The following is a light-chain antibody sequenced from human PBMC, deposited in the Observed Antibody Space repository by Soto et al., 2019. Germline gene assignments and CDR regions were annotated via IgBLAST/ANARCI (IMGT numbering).Light chain of an antibody. Sequence: QMTQSPSTLSASVGDRVTITCRASQNINTWLAWYQQKPGTAPRLLIYDVSTLQSGVPSRFSGSESGTEFTRTITSLQPEDSAIYYCQQYDGYFGPGTKV. J-gene: IGKJ3*01. CDR3: QQYDGY. CDR2: DVS. V-gene: IGKV1-5*01. CDR1: QNINTW.